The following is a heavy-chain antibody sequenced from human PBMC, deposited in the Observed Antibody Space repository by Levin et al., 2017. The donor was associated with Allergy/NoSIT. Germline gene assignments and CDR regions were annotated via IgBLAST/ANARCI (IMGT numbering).Heavy chain of an antibody. J-gene: IGHJ4*02. Sequence: PGGSLRLSCTASGFTFGDFAVTWFRQAPGKGLEWVGFIRTKAYGGATDYAASVTGRFIISRDAPNRTAYLQMISLKTEDTAVHYCSRAGGASLGYCSGGSCRWRSETIDHWGPGTLVTVSS. D-gene: IGHD2-15*01. CDR3: SRAGGASLGYCSGGSCRWRSETIDH. CDR2: IRTKAYGGAT. CDR1: GFTFGDFA. V-gene: IGHV3-49*03.